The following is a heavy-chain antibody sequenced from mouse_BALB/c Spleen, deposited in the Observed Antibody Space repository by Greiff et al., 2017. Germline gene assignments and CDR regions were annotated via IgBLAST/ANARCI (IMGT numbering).Heavy chain of an antibody. J-gene: IGHJ3*01. CDR3: AKDGYYTWFAY. D-gene: IGHD2-3*01. V-gene: IGHV1S135*01. CDR2: IDPFNGGT. CDR1: GYSFTSYY. Sequence: VQLQQSGPELMKPGASVKISCKASGYSFTSYYMHWVKQSHGKSLEWIGYIDPFNGGTSYNQKFKGKATLTVDKSSSTAYMHLSSLTSEDSAVYYCAKDGYYTWFAYWGQGTLVTVSA.